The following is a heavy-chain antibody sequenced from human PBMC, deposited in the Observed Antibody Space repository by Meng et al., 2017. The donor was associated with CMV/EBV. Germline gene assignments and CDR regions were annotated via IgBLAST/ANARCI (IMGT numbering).Heavy chain of an antibody. CDR2: INPNRGGR. CDR1: VCTFSGNH. V-gene: IGHV1-2*06. J-gene: IGHJ4*02. CDR3: ARASESNN. Sequence: KGTSEAAVCTFSGNHIHWVRQAPRQGLEWMGRINPNRGGRNNAQKYQGRVTLTRNTSINTAYVELSSLRADDTAVYDWARASESNNWGQGTLVTVSS.